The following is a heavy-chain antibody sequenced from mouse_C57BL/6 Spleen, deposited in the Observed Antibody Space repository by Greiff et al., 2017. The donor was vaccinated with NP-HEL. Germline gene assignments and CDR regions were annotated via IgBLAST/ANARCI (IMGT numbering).Heavy chain of an antibody. V-gene: IGHV1-80*01. CDR1: GYAFSSYW. Sequence: QVQLKESGAELVKPGASVKISCKASGYAFSSYWMNWVKQRPGKGLEWIGQIYPGDGDTNYNGKFKGKATLTADKSSSTAYMQRSSLTSEDSAVYFCARVTTVVAKDDYWGQGTTLTVSS. CDR2: IYPGDGDT. D-gene: IGHD1-1*01. J-gene: IGHJ2*01. CDR3: ARVTTVVAKDDY.